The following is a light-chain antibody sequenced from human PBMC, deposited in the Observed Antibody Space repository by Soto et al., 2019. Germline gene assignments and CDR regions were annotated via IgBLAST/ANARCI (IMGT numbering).Light chain of an antibody. CDR1: QSVTSRY. V-gene: IGKV3-20*01. CDR3: QQFHISRT. CDR2: GVS. J-gene: IGKJ1*01. Sequence: ENVLTQSPGTLSLSPGERATLSCRATQSVTSRYFAWYQQKPGQAPRLLIYGVSSRATDIPDRFSGSGSGTDFTLTITGLEPEDFAVYYCQQFHISRTFGQGTKV.